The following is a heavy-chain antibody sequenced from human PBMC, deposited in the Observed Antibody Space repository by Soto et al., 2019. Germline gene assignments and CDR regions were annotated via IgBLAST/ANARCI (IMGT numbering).Heavy chain of an antibody. Sequence: LSLTCTVSGGSISSGGYYWSWIRQHPGKGLEWIGYIYYSGTTYYNPSLKSRVTISVDTSKNQFSLKLSSVSAADTALYYCARCSLVVVPAPGFDPWGRGTLVTVS. CDR2: IYYSGTT. V-gene: IGHV4-31*03. J-gene: IGHJ5*02. CDR1: GGSISSGGYY. CDR3: ARCSLVVVPAPGFDP. D-gene: IGHD2-2*01.